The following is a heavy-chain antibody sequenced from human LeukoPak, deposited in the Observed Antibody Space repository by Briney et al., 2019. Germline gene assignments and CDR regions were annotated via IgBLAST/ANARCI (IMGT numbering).Heavy chain of an antibody. CDR1: GFTFSSNG. J-gene: IGHJ6*04. V-gene: IGHV3-13*05. CDR2: IDTAGDP. Sequence: PGGSLRLPCVASGFTFSSNGMHWVRHAAGKGLEWVSGIDTAGDPCYPGSVKGRFTISRESAKNSLYLQMNSLTAGDTAVYYCARGYGSGSYAGMDVWGKGTTVTVSS. D-gene: IGHD3-10*01. CDR3: ARGYGSGSYAGMDV.